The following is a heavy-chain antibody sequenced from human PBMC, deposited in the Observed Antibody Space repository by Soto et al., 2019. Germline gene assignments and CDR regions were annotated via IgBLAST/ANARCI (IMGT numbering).Heavy chain of an antibody. J-gene: IGHJ6*02. CDR1: GGTFGSYA. D-gene: IGHD2-2*01. CDR3: ARSQGSSTSLESDYYYYYGMDV. V-gene: IGHV1-69*01. CDR2: IIPIPGTA. Sequence: QVQLVQSGAEVKKPGSSVKVSCKASGGTFGSYAISWVRQAPGQGLEWMGGIIPIPGTANDAQKLQCRVTIAAVESTITAYMELSSLRSEDTAVYYCARSQGSSTSLESDYYYYYGMDVWGQGPTVTVSS.